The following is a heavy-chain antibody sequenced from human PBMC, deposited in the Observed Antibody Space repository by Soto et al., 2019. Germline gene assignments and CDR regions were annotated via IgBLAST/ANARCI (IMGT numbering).Heavy chain of an antibody. Sequence: ASVKVSCKASGYTFTSYGISWVRQAPGQGLEWMGWISAYNGNTNYAQKLQGRVTVTTDTSTSTAYMELRSLRSDDTAVYYCARGSTVTTIDAFDTWGQGTMVTVSS. CDR2: ISAYNGNT. CDR3: ARGSTVTTIDAFDT. V-gene: IGHV1-18*01. J-gene: IGHJ3*02. CDR1: GYTFTSYG. D-gene: IGHD4-17*01.